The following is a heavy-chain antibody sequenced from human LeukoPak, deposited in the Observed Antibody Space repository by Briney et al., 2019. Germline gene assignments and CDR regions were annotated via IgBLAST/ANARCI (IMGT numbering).Heavy chain of an antibody. CDR3: AREVGDDPPPTDY. V-gene: IGHV4-59*01. CDR1: GGSISSYY. J-gene: IGHJ4*02. Sequence: PSETLSLTCTVSGGSISSYYWSWIRQPPGKGLEWIGYIYYSGSTNYNPSLKSRVTISVDTPKNQFSLKLSSVTAADTAVYYCAREVGDDPPPTDYWGQGTLVTVSS. D-gene: IGHD2-21*02. CDR2: IYYSGST.